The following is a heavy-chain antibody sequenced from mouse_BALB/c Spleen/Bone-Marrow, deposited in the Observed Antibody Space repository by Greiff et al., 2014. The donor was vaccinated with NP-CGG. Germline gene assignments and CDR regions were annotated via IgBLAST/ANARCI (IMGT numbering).Heavy chain of an antibody. CDR3: ARAAYYRYDEGAWFAY. CDR1: GYTFTSYT. J-gene: IGHJ3*01. V-gene: IGHV1-4*01. D-gene: IGHD2-14*01. CDR2: INPSSGYT. Sequence: VQLKESGAELARPGASVKTSCKASGYTFTSYTMHWVKQRPGQGLEWIGYINPSSGYTNYNQKFKDKATLTADKSSSTAYMQLSSLTSEDSAVYYCARAAYYRYDEGAWFAYWGQGTLVTVSA.